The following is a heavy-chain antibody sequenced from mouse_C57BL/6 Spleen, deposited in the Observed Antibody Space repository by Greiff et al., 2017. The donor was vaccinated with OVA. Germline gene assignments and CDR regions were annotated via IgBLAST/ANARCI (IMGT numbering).Heavy chain of an antibody. CDR2: IYPGSGST. CDR3: AREAYYSNYDVRFSY. Sequence: QVQLQQPGAELVKPGASVKMSCKASGYTFTSYWITWVKQRPGQGLEWIGDIYPGSGSTNYNEKFKSKATLTVDTSSSTAYMQLSSLTSEDSAVYYCAREAYYSNYDVRFSYWGQGTTLTASS. V-gene: IGHV1-55*01. CDR1: GYTFTSYW. J-gene: IGHJ2*01. D-gene: IGHD2-5*01.